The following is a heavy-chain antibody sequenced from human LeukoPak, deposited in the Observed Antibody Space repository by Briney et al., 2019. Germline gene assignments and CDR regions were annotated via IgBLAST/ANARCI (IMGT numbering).Heavy chain of an antibody. J-gene: IGHJ4*02. CDR2: ISGSGGST. CDR3: AKPLLSGSYDY. D-gene: IGHD1-26*01. V-gene: IGHV3-23*01. CDR1: GFTFTSYS. Sequence: GGSLRLSCAASGFTFTSYSMSWVRQAPGKGLEWVSAISGSGGSTYYADSVKGRFTISRDNSKNTLYLQMNSLRAEDTAVYYCAKPLLSGSYDYWGQGTLVTVSS.